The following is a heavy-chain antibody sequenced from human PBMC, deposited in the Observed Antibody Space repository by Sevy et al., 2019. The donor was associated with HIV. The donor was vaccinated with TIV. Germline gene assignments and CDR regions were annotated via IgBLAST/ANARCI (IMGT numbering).Heavy chain of an antibody. V-gene: IGHV3-33*06. Sequence: GGSLRLSCAASGLTFSTYSMHWVRQAPGKGLEWVALIWFDGSNKYYADSVKGRFTISRDNSKNTLYLQMNSLRAEDTAVYYCAKAVADSNYYYGLDVWGQGTTVTVSS. CDR1: GLTFSTYS. CDR2: IWFDGSNK. D-gene: IGHD6-19*01. CDR3: AKAVADSNYYYGLDV. J-gene: IGHJ6*02.